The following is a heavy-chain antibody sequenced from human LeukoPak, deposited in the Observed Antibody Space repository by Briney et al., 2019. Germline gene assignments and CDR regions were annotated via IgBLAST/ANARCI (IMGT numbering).Heavy chain of an antibody. CDR2: ISGNGGSI. D-gene: IGHD6-19*01. Sequence: GGSLRLSCAASGFTFSNYAMSWVRQAPGKGLEWVSVISGNGGSISYADSVKGRFTISRDDSKDTLYLQMNGLRAGDTATYYCAKHGYSSGWPQVPSQHWGQGTLVTVSS. V-gene: IGHV3-23*01. CDR3: AKHGYSSGWPQVPSQH. CDR1: GFTFSNYA. J-gene: IGHJ1*01.